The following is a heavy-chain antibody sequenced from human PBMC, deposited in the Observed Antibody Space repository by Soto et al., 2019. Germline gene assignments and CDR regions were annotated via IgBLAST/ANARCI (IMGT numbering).Heavy chain of an antibody. Sequence: PGGSLRLSCAASGFTFSSYWMSWVRQAPGKGLEWVANIKQDGSEKYYVDSVKGRFTISRDNAKNSLYLQMNSLRAEDTAVYYCAADYDYDFWSGYYTSTVGGFDPWGQGTLVTVSS. V-gene: IGHV3-7*01. J-gene: IGHJ5*02. CDR3: AADYDYDFWSGYYTSTVGGFDP. D-gene: IGHD3-3*01. CDR1: GFTFSSYW. CDR2: IKQDGSEK.